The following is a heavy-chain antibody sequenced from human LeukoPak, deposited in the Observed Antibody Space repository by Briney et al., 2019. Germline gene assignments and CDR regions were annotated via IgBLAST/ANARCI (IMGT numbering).Heavy chain of an antibody. D-gene: IGHD7-27*01. CDR2: IRYDGSNK. V-gene: IGHV3-30*02. CDR3: AKDEANWGSHVNFFDY. J-gene: IGHJ4*02. CDR1: GFTFSSYG. Sequence: PGGSLRLSCAASGFTFSSYGVHWVRQAPGKGLEWVAFIRYDGSNKYYADSVKGRFTISRDNSKNTLYLQMNSLRAEDTAVYYCAKDEANWGSHVNFFDYWGQGTVVTVSS.